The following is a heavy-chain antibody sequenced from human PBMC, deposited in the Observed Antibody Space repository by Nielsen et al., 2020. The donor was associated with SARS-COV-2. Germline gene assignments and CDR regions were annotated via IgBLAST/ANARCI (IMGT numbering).Heavy chain of an antibody. D-gene: IGHD3-10*01. V-gene: IGHV4-59*01. Sequence: SETLSITCTVSGASMRDNYWSWIRRPPGKGLEWIGYIFYNGRTNYSPSLKSRVTMSIDTSKKRFSLELTSVTAADSAVYYCARGYYNVDYWGQGTLVNVSS. CDR3: ARGYYNVDY. CDR1: GASMRDNY. CDR2: IFYNGRT. J-gene: IGHJ4*02.